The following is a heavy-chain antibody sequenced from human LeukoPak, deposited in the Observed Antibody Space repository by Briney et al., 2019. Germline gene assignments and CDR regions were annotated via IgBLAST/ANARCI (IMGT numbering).Heavy chain of an antibody. D-gene: IGHD4-17*01. CDR1: GFTFSSYA. CDR2: ISYDGSNK. CDR3: ARDPSYGDWTYFDY. Sequence: PGGSLRLSCAASGFTFSSYAMHWVRQAPGKGLEWVAVISYDGSNKYYADSVKGRFTISRDNSKNTLYLQMNSLRAEDTAVYYCARDPSYGDWTYFDYWGQGTLVTVS. J-gene: IGHJ4*02. V-gene: IGHV3-30-3*01.